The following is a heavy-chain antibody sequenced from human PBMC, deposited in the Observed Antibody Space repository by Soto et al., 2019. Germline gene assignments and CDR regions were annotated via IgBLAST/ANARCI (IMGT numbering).Heavy chain of an antibody. D-gene: IGHD7-27*01. CDR3: ARDLSWGSNWYYYMDV. Sequence: GGSLRLSCAASGFTFSSYGMHWVRQAPGKGLEWVSDISSSSSVKYYADSVKGRFTVSRDNARNSLYLQMNSPRAEDTAVYYCARDLSWGSNWYYYMDVWGKGTTVTVSS. J-gene: IGHJ6*03. V-gene: IGHV3-48*01. CDR2: ISSSSSVK. CDR1: GFTFSSYG.